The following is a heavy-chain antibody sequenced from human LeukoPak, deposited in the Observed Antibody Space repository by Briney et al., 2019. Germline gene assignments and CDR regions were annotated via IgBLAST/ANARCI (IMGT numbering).Heavy chain of an antibody. CDR2: ISGSDGST. J-gene: IGHJ4*02. CDR3: AKDKSQFYEFLKSDAGYFDY. D-gene: IGHD3-9*01. Sequence: GGSLRLSCAVSGFTLSSYAMSWVRQAPGKGLEWVSVISGSDGSTYYADSVKGRFTISRDNSKNTLYLQMNSLRAEDTAVYYCAKDKSQFYEFLKSDAGYFDYWGQGTLVTVSS. V-gene: IGHV3-23*01. CDR1: GFTLSSYA.